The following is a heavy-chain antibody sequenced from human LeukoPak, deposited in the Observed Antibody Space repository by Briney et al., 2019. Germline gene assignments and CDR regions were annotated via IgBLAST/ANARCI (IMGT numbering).Heavy chain of an antibody. CDR3: AREPRGYCSGGSCYPAFDY. CDR2: ISSSSSYI. Sequence: GGSLRLSCAASGFTFSSYSMNWVRQAPGKGLEWVSSISSSSSYIYYADSVKGRFTISRDNAKNPLYLQMNSLRAGDTAVYYCAREPRGYCSGGSCYPAFDYWGQGTLVTVSS. D-gene: IGHD2-15*01. J-gene: IGHJ4*02. V-gene: IGHV3-21*01. CDR1: GFTFSSYS.